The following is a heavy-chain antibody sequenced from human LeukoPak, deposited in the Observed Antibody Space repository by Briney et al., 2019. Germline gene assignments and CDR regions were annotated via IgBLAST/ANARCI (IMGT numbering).Heavy chain of an antibody. Sequence: SQTLSLTCTVSGGSISSGGYYWSWIRQHPGKGLEWIGYIYYSGSTYYNPSLKSRVTISVDTSKNQFSLKLSSVTAADTAVYYCARRSYGDYRRYYYYYGMDVWGQGTTVTVSS. J-gene: IGHJ6*02. CDR2: IYYSGST. CDR3: ARRSYGDYRRYYYYYGMDV. D-gene: IGHD4-17*01. V-gene: IGHV4-31*03. CDR1: GGSISSGGYY.